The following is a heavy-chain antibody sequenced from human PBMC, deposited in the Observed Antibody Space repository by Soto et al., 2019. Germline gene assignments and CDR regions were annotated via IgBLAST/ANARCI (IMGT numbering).Heavy chain of an antibody. CDR1: GFTFSSYG. V-gene: IGHV3-33*01. Sequence: GGSLRLSCAASGFTFSSYGMHWVRQAPGKGLEWVAVIWYDGSNKYYADSVKGRFTISRDNSKNTLYLQMNSLRAEDTAVYYCARELAARQNYYYYYGMDVWGQGTTVTVSS. J-gene: IGHJ6*02. CDR2: IWYDGSNK. CDR3: ARELAARQNYYYYYGMDV. D-gene: IGHD6-6*01.